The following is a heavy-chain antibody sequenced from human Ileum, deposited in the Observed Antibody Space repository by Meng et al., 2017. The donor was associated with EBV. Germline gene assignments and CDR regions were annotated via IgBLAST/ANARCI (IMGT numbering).Heavy chain of an antibody. D-gene: IGHD6-19*01. CDR3: ARGNGWRFDY. Sequence: QVQLVQSGSELKTPXDSVKVSCQAAGYTFTSSSMNWVRHAPGQGLEWMGWININTGNPTYAQGFTGRFVFSLDTSVSTAYLQIDSLKADDTAVYYCARGNGWRFDYWGQGTLVTVSS. V-gene: IGHV7-4-1*01. J-gene: IGHJ4*02. CDR2: ININTGNP. CDR1: GYTFTSSS.